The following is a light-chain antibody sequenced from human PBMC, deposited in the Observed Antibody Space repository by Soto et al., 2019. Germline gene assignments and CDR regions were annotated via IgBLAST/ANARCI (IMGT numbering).Light chain of an antibody. CDR3: SSYTSSSTLV. Sequence: QSVLTQPPSASGSPGQSVTISCTGTSSDVGGYNYVSWYQQHPGKAPKLMIYEVSNRPSGVSNRFSGSKSGNTASLTISGPQAEDEADYYCSSYTSSSTLVFGTGTKVTVL. CDR1: SSDVGGYNY. J-gene: IGLJ1*01. V-gene: IGLV2-14*01. CDR2: EVS.